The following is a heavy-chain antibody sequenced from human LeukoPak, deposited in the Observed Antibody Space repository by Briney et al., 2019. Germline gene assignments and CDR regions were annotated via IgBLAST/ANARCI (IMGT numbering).Heavy chain of an antibody. CDR2: IYYSGST. J-gene: IGHJ6*02. D-gene: IGHD3-3*01. V-gene: IGHV4-59*01. CDR3: ARVSDDFWSGKYHYYGMDV. CDR1: GGSISSYY. Sequence: SETLSLTCTVSGGSISSYYWSWIRQPPGKGLEWIGYIYYSGSTNYNPSLKSRVTISVDTSKNQFSLKLSSVTAADTAVYYCARVSDDFWSGKYHYYGMDVWGQGTTVTVSS.